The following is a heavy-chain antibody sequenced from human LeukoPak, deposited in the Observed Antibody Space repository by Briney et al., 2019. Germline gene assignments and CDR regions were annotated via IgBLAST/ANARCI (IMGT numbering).Heavy chain of an antibody. CDR1: GYTFTSYG. Sequence: ASVKVSCKASGYTFTSYGISWVRQAPGQGLEWMGWISAYNGNTNYAQKLQGRVTMTTDTSTSTAYMELRSLRSDDTAVYYCARETITMVRGVIVNWFDPWRQGTLVTVSS. CDR2: ISAYNGNT. D-gene: IGHD3-10*01. CDR3: ARETITMVRGVIVNWFDP. V-gene: IGHV1-18*01. J-gene: IGHJ5*02.